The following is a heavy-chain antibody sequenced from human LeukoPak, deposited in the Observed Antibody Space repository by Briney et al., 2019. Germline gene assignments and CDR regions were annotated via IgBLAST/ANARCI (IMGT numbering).Heavy chain of an antibody. CDR3: AKARGSSVYEPFDY. V-gene: IGHV3-23*01. D-gene: IGHD5/OR15-5a*01. CDR2: ISTSGRAT. Sequence: GGSLRLSCAASGFAFNTYAMTWVRQAPEKELQWVSTISTSGRATYYADSVEGRFTISRDNSKNTLYLQMNSLRADDTAVYYCAKARGSSVYEPFDYWGQGTQVTVSP. CDR1: GFAFNTYA. J-gene: IGHJ4*02.